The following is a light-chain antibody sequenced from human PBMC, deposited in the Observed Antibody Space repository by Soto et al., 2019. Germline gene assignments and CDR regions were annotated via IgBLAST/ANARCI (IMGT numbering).Light chain of an antibody. J-gene: IGKJ2*01. CDR2: WAS. V-gene: IGKV4-1*01. CDR3: QQYYSTQYT. CDR1: QSVLHSSNNKNY. Sequence: IVMTQSPDSLAVSLGERATINCKSSQSVLHSSNNKNYLAWYQQKPGQPPKLLIYWASTRESGVPDRFSGSGSGTDFTLTISSLQAEDVAVYYCQQYYSTQYTFGQGAKLEIK.